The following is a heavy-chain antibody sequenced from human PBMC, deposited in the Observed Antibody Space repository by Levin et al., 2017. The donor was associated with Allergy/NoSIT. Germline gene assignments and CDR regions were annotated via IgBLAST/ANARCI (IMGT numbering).Heavy chain of an antibody. Sequence: GGSLRLSCAASGFTFSSYSMNWVRQAPGKGLEWVSSISSSSSYIYYADSVKGRFTISRDNAKNSLYLQMNSLRAEDTAVYYCARGTYDFWSGYYSANYGMDVWGQGTTVTVSS. CDR1: GFTFSSYS. J-gene: IGHJ6*02. CDR3: ARGTYDFWSGYYSANYGMDV. D-gene: IGHD3-3*01. V-gene: IGHV3-21*01. CDR2: ISSSSSYI.